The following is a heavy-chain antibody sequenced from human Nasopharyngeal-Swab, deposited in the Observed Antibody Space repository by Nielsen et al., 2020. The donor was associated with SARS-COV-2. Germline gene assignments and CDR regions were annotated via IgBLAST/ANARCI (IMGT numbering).Heavy chain of an antibody. CDR1: GFTFSDYY. CDR3: ASHGDSYPSA. D-gene: IGHD5-18*01. V-gene: IGHV3-11*04. CDR2: ISSSGTTI. Sequence: GESLKISCAASGFTFSDYYMSWIRQAPGKGLEWVSYISSSGTTIYYADSVKGRFTISRDNSKNTLYLQMNSLRAEDTAVYYCASHGDSYPSAWGQGTLVTVSS. J-gene: IGHJ5*02.